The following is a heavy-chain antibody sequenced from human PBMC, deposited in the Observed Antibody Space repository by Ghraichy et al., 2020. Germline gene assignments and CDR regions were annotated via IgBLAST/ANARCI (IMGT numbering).Heavy chain of an antibody. CDR1: GFTFSSYA. CDR2: ISYDGSNK. CDR3: ARDLPNWNLKPLYDAFDI. Sequence: GGSLRLSCAASGFTFSSYAMHWVRQAPGKGLEWVAVISYDGSNKYYADSVKGRFTISRDNSKNTLYLQMNSLRAEDTAVYYCARDLPNWNLKPLYDAFDIWGQGTMVTVSS. J-gene: IGHJ3*02. V-gene: IGHV3-30-3*01. D-gene: IGHD1-1*01.